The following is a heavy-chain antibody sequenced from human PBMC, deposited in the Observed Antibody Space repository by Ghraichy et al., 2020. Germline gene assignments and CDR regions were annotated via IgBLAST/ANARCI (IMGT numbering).Heavy chain of an antibody. CDR1: GYTFTGYY. Sequence: ASVKVSCKASGYTFTGYYVHWVRQAPGQGLEWMGWNNPNSGGTNYAKKFQGRVTMTRDTSISTVYMELSRLRSDDTAVYYCARGRSGWGGPDYWGQGTLVTVSS. CDR2: NNPNSGGT. CDR3: ARGRSGWGGPDY. D-gene: IGHD6-19*01. V-gene: IGHV1-2*02. J-gene: IGHJ4*02.